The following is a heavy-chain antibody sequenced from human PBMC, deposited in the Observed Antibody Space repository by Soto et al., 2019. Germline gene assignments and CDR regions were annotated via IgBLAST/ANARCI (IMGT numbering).Heavy chain of an antibody. Sequence: QITLKESGPTLVKPTQNLTLTCTFSGFSLSTSGVGVGWIRQPPGKALEWLALIYWDDDKRYSPSLKSRLTITKDTSKTQVVLTMTNMDPVDTATYYCAHSGGSWYSPNWFDPWGQGTLVTVSS. CDR2: IYWDDDK. D-gene: IGHD6-13*01. CDR3: AHSGGSWYSPNWFDP. J-gene: IGHJ5*02. CDR1: GFSLSTSGVG. V-gene: IGHV2-5*02.